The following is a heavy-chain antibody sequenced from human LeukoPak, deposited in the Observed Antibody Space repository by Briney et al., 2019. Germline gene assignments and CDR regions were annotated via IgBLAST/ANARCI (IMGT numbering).Heavy chain of an antibody. V-gene: IGHV4-59*12. CDR2: IYYSGST. D-gene: IGHD5/OR15-5a*01. CDR3: ARASTIYRNWFDP. CDR1: GGSISSYY. J-gene: IGHJ5*02. Sequence: SETLSLTCTASGGSISSYYWSWIRQPPGKGLEWIGYIYYSGSTNYNPSLKSRVTISVDTSKNQFSLKLSSVTAADTAVYYCARASTIYRNWFDPWGQGTLVTVSS.